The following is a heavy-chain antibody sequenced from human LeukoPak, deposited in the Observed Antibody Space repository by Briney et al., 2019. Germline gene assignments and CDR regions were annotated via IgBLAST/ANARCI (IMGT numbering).Heavy chain of an antibody. CDR1: GGSISSYY. J-gene: IGHJ6*04. CDR3: ARVKDSYGRMDV. D-gene: IGHD5-18*01. CDR2: IYTSGSA. Sequence: PSETLSLTCTVSGGSISSYYWSWIRQPAGKGLEWIGRIYTSGSANYNPSLKSRVTMPVDTSKNQFSLKLSSVTAADTAVYYCARVKDSYGRMDVWGKGTTVTVSS. V-gene: IGHV4-4*07.